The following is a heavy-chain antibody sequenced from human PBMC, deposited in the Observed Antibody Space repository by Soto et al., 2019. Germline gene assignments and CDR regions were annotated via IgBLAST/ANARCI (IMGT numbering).Heavy chain of an antibody. Sequence: PSGTLSLTCTVYGVSVSISSYYWSWIRQPPGKGLEWIGYIYYSGSTNYNPSLKSRVTISVDTSKNQFSLKLSFVTAADTVLYYCASSRDPYGSGIFDYWGQGTLVTVSS. CDR1: GVSVSISSYY. V-gene: IGHV4-61*01. CDR3: ASSRDPYGSGIFDY. CDR2: IYYSGST. J-gene: IGHJ4*02. D-gene: IGHD3-10*01.